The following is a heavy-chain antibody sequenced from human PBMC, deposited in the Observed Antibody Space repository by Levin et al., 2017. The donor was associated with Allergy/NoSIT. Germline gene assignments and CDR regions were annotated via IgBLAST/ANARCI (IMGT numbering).Heavy chain of an antibody. CDR3: ARGEYYYGSGNWFDP. J-gene: IGHJ5*02. CDR2: IYSSGRT. CDR1: GGSVSSGTYY. Sequence: SETLSLTCTVSGGSVSSGTYYWNWIRQPPGKGLEWIGYIYSSGRTKYNPSLKSRVTISVDTSKNQFSLKLSSVTGADTAVYFCARGEYYYGSGNWFDPWGQGTLVTVSS. V-gene: IGHV4-61*01. D-gene: IGHD3-10*01.